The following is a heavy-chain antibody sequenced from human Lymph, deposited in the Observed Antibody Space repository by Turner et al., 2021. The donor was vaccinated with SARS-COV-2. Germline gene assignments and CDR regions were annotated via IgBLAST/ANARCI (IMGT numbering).Heavy chain of an antibody. Sequence: EVQLVQSGAAVKKPGASLKISCRPSGYSFTTYWIGWVRQMPGKGLEWMGIIFPGDSDTRYSPSFQGQVTISADKSISTAYLQWSSLKASDTAMYYCARREWGGSLGHIDYWGQGTLVTVSS. CDR2: IFPGDSDT. CDR3: ARREWGGSLGHIDY. V-gene: IGHV5-51*01. CDR1: GYSFTTYW. J-gene: IGHJ4*02. D-gene: IGHD3-3*01.